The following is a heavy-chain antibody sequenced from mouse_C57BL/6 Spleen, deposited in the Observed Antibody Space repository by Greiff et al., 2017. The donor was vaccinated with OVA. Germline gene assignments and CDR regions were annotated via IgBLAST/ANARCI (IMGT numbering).Heavy chain of an antibody. J-gene: IGHJ4*01. CDR3: ARQLRLNYYAMDY. V-gene: IGHV1-61*01. D-gene: IGHD3-2*02. CDR2: IYPSDSET. CDR1: GYTFTSYW. Sequence: QVQLQQPGAELVRPGSSVKLSCKASGYTFTSYWMDWVKQRPGQGLEWIGNIYPSDSETHYNQKFKDKATLTVDKSSSTAYMQLSSLTSEDSAVYYCARQLRLNYYAMDYWGQGTSVTVSS.